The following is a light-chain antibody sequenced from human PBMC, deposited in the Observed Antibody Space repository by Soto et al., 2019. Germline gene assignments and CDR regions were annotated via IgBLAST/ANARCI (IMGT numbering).Light chain of an antibody. CDR3: QQRSNWKIT. V-gene: IGKV3-11*01. CDR2: DAS. Sequence: EIVLTHSPATLSLSPWERATLSCRASQSVSSYLAWYQQKPGQAPRLLIYDASNRATGIPARFSGSGSGTDFTLTISSLEPEDFAVYYCQQRSNWKITFGQGTRLEIK. CDR1: QSVSSY. J-gene: IGKJ5*01.